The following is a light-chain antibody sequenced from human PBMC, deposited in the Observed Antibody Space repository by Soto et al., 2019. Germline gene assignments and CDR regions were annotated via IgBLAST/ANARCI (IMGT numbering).Light chain of an antibody. CDR1: QSVTVNS. Sequence: EILWTQSPRTLSFSPGEGVTVSCRAGQSVTVNSLAWYQQKPGQAPRLLIYAASTRAAAVPDRFTGSGSGTDFTLTISSLQPEDFATYYCQQSYSTPTWTFGQGTKVDIK. J-gene: IGKJ1*01. V-gene: IGKV3-20*01. CDR3: QQSYSTPTWT. CDR2: AAS.